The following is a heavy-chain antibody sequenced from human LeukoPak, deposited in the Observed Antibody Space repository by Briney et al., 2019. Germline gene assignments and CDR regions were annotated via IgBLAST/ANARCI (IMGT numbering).Heavy chain of an antibody. V-gene: IGHV1-2*04. Sequence: ASVKVSCTASGYTFTDYYMHWVRQAPGQGLEWMEWINPNSGGTNYAQKFQGWVTMTRDTSISTAYMELSRLRSDDTAVYYCARAGGYSYDHNPSAFDIWGQGTMVTVSS. CDR1: GYTFTDYY. J-gene: IGHJ3*02. CDR2: INPNSGGT. D-gene: IGHD5-18*01. CDR3: ARAGGYSYDHNPSAFDI.